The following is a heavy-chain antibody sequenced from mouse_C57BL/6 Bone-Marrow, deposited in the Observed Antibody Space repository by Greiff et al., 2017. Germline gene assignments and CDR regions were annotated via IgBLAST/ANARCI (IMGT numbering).Heavy chain of an antibody. D-gene: IGHD1-1*01. Sequence: QVQLQQSGAELARPGASVKMSCKASGYTFTSYTMHWVKQRPGQGLEWIGYINPSSGYTKYNQKFKDKATLTADKSSSTAYMQLSSLTSEDSAVYYCARKNYGSRAWFAYWGQGTLVTVSA. CDR3: ARKNYGSRAWFAY. CDR1: GYTFTSYT. V-gene: IGHV1-4*01. J-gene: IGHJ3*01. CDR2: INPSSGYT.